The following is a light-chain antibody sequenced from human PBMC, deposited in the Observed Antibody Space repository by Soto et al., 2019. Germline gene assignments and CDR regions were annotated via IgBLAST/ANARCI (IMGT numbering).Light chain of an antibody. CDR1: QIVSATY. CDR3: QHYGSSPMYT. Sequence: EIVLTQSPGTLSLPPGGRATLSCRASQIVSATYLAWYQQRPGRAPRLLIYGASTRAPGIPDRFSGSGSGTDFTLTISRLQPEDFAVYYCQHYGSSPMYTFVQGTKLENK. CDR2: GAS. J-gene: IGKJ2*01. V-gene: IGKV3-20*01.